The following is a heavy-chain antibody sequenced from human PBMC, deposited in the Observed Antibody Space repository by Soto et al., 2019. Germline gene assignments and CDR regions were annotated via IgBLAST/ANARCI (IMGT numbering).Heavy chain of an antibody. V-gene: IGHV4-39*01. Sequence: PSETLSLTCTVSGGSISSSSYYWGWIRQPPGKGLEWIGSIYYSGSTYYNPSLKSRVTISVDTSKNQFSLRLSSVTAADTAVYYCARAIKRITMVRGVIENYYYGMDVWGQGTTVTVSS. J-gene: IGHJ6*02. CDR1: GGSISSSSYY. CDR2: IYYSGST. CDR3: ARAIKRITMVRGVIENYYYGMDV. D-gene: IGHD3-10*01.